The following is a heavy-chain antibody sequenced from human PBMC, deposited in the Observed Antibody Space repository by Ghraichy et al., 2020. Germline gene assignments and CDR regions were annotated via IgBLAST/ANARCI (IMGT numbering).Heavy chain of an antibody. V-gene: IGHV1-58*01. CDR1: GFPFNNST. Sequence: SVKVSCEASGFPFNNSTVQWVRQARGHRPEWLGWIVVGSGNTYLAQRFQDRVSITRDISTKTAYMELSSLRSEDTAIFYCAVPGANSQFDYWGQGTLVAVSS. J-gene: IGHJ4*02. CDR2: IVVGSGNT. D-gene: IGHD4/OR15-4a*01. CDR3: AVPGANSQFDY.